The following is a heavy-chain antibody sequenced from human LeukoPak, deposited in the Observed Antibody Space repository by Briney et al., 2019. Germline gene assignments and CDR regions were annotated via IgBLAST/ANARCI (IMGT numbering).Heavy chain of an antibody. J-gene: IGHJ4*02. Sequence: GGSLRLSCAASGFTFSSYWMSWVRQAPGKGLEWVANIKQDGSEKYYVDSVKGRFTISRDNAKNSLYLQMNSLRAEDTAVYYCAKDMQTLLWFGELLSYPDYWGQGTLVTVSS. CDR2: IKQDGSEK. CDR1: GFTFSSYW. D-gene: IGHD3-10*01. V-gene: IGHV3-7*01. CDR3: AKDMQTLLWFGELLSYPDY.